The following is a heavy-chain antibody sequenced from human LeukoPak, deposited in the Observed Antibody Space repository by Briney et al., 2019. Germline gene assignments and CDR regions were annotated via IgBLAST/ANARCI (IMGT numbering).Heavy chain of an antibody. CDR1: GDSISSNSYY. CDR3: ARGRLEETTVTTTDDY. D-gene: IGHD4-17*01. Sequence: SETLSLTCSVSGDSISSNSYYWSWIRQPPGKGLEWIGEINHSGSTNYNPSLKSRVTISVDTSKNQFSLKLSSVIAADTAVYYCARGRLEETTVTTTDDYWGQGTLVTVSS. J-gene: IGHJ4*02. V-gene: IGHV4-39*07. CDR2: INHSGST.